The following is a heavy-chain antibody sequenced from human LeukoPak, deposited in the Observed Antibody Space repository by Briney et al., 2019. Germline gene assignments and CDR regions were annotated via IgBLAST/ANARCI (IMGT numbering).Heavy chain of an antibody. D-gene: IGHD3-22*01. CDR1: GGSISSGGYY. J-gene: IGHJ4*01. V-gene: IGHV4-30-2*02. Sequence: KPSETLSLTCAVSGGSISSGGYYWSWIRQPPGKGLEWIGYIYHSGSTYYNPSLKSRVTISHDPSMNQFSLKLTSVTAADTAVYYCARQFSRGYPLHEYWGQEPWSPSPQ. CDR3: ARQFSRGYPLHEY. CDR2: IYHSGST.